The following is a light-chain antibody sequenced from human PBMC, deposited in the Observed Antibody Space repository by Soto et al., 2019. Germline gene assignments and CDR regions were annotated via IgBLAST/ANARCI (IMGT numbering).Light chain of an antibody. V-gene: IGLV2-8*01. CDR2: EVS. CDR3: SSYAGINTVV. Sequence: QSVLTQPPSASGSPGQSVTISCTGTSSDVGGYNYVSWYQQHPGKAPKLILYEVSERPSGVPDRFSGSKSGNTASLTVSGLQAEDHADYYCSSYAGINTVVFGGGTKLTVL. CDR1: SSDVGGYNY. J-gene: IGLJ2*01.